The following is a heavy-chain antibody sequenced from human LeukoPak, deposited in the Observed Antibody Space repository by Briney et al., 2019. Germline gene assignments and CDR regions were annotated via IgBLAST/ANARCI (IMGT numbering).Heavy chain of an antibody. Sequence: GGSLRFSCAASGFTFSSYAMSWVRQAPGKGLEWVSAISGSGGSTYYADSVKGRFTISRDNSKNTLYLQMNSLRAEDTAVYYCAKDLRSSGWYPLYYYYMDVWGKGTTVTISS. CDR2: ISGSGGST. CDR3: AKDLRSSGWYPLYYYYMDV. CDR1: GFTFSSYA. V-gene: IGHV3-23*01. D-gene: IGHD6-19*01. J-gene: IGHJ6*03.